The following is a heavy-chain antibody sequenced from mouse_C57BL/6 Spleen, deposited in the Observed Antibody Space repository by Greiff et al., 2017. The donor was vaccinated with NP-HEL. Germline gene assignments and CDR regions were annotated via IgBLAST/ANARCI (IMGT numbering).Heavy chain of an antibody. J-gene: IGHJ2*01. Sequence: QVQLQQPGAELVKPGASVKLSCKASGYTFTSYWMHWVKQRPGQGLEWIGMIHPNSGSTNYNEKFKSKATLTVDKSSSTAYMQLSSLTSEDSAVYYCASSYSKGYFDYWGKGTTLTVSS. CDR2: IHPNSGST. CDR1: GYTFTSYW. CDR3: ASSYSKGYFDY. D-gene: IGHD2-5*01. V-gene: IGHV1-64*01.